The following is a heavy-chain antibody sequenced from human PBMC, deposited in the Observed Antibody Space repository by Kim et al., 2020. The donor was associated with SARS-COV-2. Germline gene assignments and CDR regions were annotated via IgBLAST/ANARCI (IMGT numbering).Heavy chain of an antibody. CDR2: ISYDGSNE. CDR3: ARAMYYYDSSGADY. J-gene: IGHJ4*02. CDR1: GFNFSDYT. Sequence: GGSLRLSCAASGFNFSDYTMHWVRQAPGKGLEWVALISYDGSNEYYADSVKGRFTISRDNSKNTLYLQMNSLRAEDTAVYYCARAMYYYDSSGADYWGQG. V-gene: IGHV3-30*04. D-gene: IGHD3-22*01.